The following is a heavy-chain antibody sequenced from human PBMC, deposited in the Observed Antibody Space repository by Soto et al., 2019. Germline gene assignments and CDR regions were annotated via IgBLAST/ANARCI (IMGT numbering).Heavy chain of an antibody. CDR3: AKDRGSSSWDPIFDF. V-gene: IGHV3-9*01. J-gene: IGHJ4*02. CDR2: ISWTRAVI. CDR1: GFTFDDYA. D-gene: IGHD6-13*01. Sequence: PGGSLRLSCAASGFTFDDYAIHWVRQAPGKGLEWVSGISWTRAVIDYAVSVKGRFTIGIDNARNSLYLQMNKLRPEDTAYYFCAKDRGSSSWDPIFDFWGQGTLVTVSS.